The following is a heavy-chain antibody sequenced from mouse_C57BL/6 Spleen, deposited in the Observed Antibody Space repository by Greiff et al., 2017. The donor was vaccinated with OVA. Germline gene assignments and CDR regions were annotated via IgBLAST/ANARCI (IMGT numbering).Heavy chain of an antibody. D-gene: IGHD2-4*01. V-gene: IGHV2-6-1*01. CDR1: GFSLTSYG. Sequence: VQGVESGPGLVAPSQSLSITCTVSGFSLTSYGVHWVRQPPGKGLEWLVVIWSDGSTTYNSALKSRLSISKDNSKSQVFLKMNSLQTDDTAMYYCARHGGLRIYAMDYWGQGTSVTVSS. CDR2: IWSDGST. J-gene: IGHJ4*01. CDR3: ARHGGLRIYAMDY.